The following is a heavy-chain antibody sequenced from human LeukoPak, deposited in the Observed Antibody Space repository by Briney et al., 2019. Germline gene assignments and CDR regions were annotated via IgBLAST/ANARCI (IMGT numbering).Heavy chain of an antibody. CDR1: GYTFRDYG. V-gene: IGHV1-18*01. CDR2: IRNDNGNR. D-gene: IGHD2-21*02. CDR3: ARVTKKIGQEVTWHDP. J-gene: IGHJ5*02. Sequence: GASVKVSCKTSGYTFRDYGITWVRQAPGQGLEWMGWIRNDNGNREYAQKIQGGVTMTRDTSTSTAYMELRSLTSDDTAVYYCARVTKKIGQEVTWHDPWGQGTRVTVSS.